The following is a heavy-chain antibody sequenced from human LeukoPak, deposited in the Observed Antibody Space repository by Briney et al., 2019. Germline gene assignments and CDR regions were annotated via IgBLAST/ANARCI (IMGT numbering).Heavy chain of an antibody. CDR1: GFTFSSYE. CDR2: IDSSGSNI. V-gene: IGHV3-48*03. CDR3: AKVRRINYYGSGSYYKRSERNWFDP. Sequence: GGSLRLSCAASGFTFSSYEMNWVRQAPGKGLEWVSYIDSSGSNIHYADSVKGRFTISRDNSKNTLYLQMNSLRAEDTAVYYCAKVRRINYYGSGSYYKRSERNWFDPWGQGTLVTVSS. J-gene: IGHJ5*02. D-gene: IGHD3-10*01.